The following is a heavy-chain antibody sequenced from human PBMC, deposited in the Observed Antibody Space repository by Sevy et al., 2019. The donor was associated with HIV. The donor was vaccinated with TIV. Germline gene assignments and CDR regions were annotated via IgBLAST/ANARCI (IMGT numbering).Heavy chain of an antibody. V-gene: IGHV3-49*03. J-gene: IGHJ4*02. CDR3: TSLFWSGYYPYFDY. D-gene: IGHD3-3*01. CDR1: GFTFGDYA. Sequence: GGSLRLSCTASGFTFGDYAMSWFRQAPGKGLEWVGFIRSKAYGGTTEYAASVKGRFTISRDDSKSIAYLQMNSLKTEDTAVYYCTSLFWSGYYPYFDYWGQGTLVTVSS. CDR2: IRSKAYGGTT.